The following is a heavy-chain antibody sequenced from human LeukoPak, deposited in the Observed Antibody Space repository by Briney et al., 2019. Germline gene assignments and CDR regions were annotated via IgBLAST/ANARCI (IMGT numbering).Heavy chain of an antibody. CDR1: GFTFSSYA. CDR3: ARDPGPEYNWFDP. J-gene: IGHJ5*02. V-gene: IGHV3-30*01. Sequence: GGSLRLSCAASGFTFSSYAMHWVRQAPGKGLEWVAVISYDGSNKYYVDSVKGRFTISRDNSKNTLYLQMNSLRAEDTAVYYCARDPGPEYNWFDPWGQGTLVTVSS. CDR2: ISYDGSNK.